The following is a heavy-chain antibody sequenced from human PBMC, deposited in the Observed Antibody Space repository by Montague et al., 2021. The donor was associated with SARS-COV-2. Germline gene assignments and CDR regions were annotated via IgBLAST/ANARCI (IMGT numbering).Heavy chain of an antibody. J-gene: IGHJ3*02. CDR2: VNQSGTT. D-gene: IGHD2-2*01. Sequence: SETLSLTCAVSGGSFSNYYWSWIRQPPGKGLEWIGEVNQSGTTIYNPSVKSGVTISEDTSKNQFYLRLNSVTAADTAVYYCARGRRPGVVPGAGPAGRDFVIWGQGTMVTVSS. CDR3: ARGRRPGVVPGAGPAGRDFVI. CDR1: GGSFSNYY. V-gene: IGHV4-34*01.